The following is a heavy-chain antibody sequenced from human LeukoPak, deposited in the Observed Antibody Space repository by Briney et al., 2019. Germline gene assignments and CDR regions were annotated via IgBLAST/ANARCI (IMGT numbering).Heavy chain of an antibody. D-gene: IGHD6-19*01. CDR1: GFIFSSFG. Sequence: GGSLRLSCSASGFIFSSFGWHWVRQAPGKGLEYVSAISSNGGRTYYADSVKGRFTISRDNSKNTLYLQMSSLRAEDTAVYYCVKAVGWAPNWFDPWGQGTLVTVSS. V-gene: IGHV3-64D*09. CDR3: VKAVGWAPNWFDP. J-gene: IGHJ5*02. CDR2: ISSNGGRT.